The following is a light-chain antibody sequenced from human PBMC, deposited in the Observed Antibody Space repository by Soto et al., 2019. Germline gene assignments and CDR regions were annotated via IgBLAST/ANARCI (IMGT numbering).Light chain of an antibody. CDR2: GAS. Sequence: EIVLTQSPGTLSLSPGERATLSCRASQSVSSSYLAWYQQKPGQAPRLLIYGASSRATGIPDRFSGSGSGTDFTLTISRLEPEDFAVYYCQQYGSSPLTFVQGTKV. CDR1: QSVSSSY. J-gene: IGKJ1*01. CDR3: QQYGSSPLT. V-gene: IGKV3-20*01.